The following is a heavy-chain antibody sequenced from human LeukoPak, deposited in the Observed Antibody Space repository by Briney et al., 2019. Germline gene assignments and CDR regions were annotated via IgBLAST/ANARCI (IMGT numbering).Heavy chain of an antibody. D-gene: IGHD1-26*01. V-gene: IGHV1-46*01. J-gene: IGHJ5*01. CDR3: ARASGSYWWFDS. CDR1: GYTFTSYY. Sequence: GASVKVSCKSSGYTFTSYYMYWVRQAPGQGLEWVALINPSGGSTNYAQKFQGSVTMTRDTSISTVYMELSRLRSDDTAVYYCARASGSYWWFDSWGQGTLVTVSS. CDR2: INPSGGST.